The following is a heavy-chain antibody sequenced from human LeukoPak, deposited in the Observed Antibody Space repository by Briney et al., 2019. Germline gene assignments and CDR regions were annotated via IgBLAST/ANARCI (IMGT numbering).Heavy chain of an antibody. V-gene: IGHV3-48*03. CDR2: ISSSGSTI. CDR3: AREGLGIVVVPAVTHDAFDI. CDR1: GFTFSSYA. Sequence: GGSLRLSCAASGFTFSSYAMSWVRQAPGKGLEWVSYISSSGSTIYYADSVKGRFTISRDNAKNSLYLQMNSLRAEDTAVYYCAREGLGIVVVPAVTHDAFDIWGQGTMVTVSS. D-gene: IGHD2-2*03. J-gene: IGHJ3*02.